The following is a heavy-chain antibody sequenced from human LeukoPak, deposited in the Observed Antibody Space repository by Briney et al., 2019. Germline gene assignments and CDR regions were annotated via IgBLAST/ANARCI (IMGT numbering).Heavy chain of an antibody. D-gene: IGHD6-6*01. Sequence: PSETLSLTCAVYGGSFSGYYWSWIRQPPGKGLEWIGEINHSGSTNYNPSLKSRVTISVDTSKNQFSLKLSSVTAADTAVYYCARGRGIAARGRPYYYMDVWGKGTTVTVSS. J-gene: IGHJ6*03. CDR3: ARGRGIAARGRPYYYMDV. V-gene: IGHV4-34*01. CDR1: GGSFSGYY. CDR2: INHSGST.